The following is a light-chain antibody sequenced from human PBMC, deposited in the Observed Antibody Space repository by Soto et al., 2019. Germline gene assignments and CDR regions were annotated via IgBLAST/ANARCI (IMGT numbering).Light chain of an antibody. V-gene: IGKV3-11*01. CDR1: QSISSY. Sequence: EIVLTQSPATLSLSPGERATLSCRASQSISSYLAWYQRKPGQAPRLLIYDASNRATGIPVGVSGSGSGTDFTLIISSLEPEDFAVYYCQQRSNWPLTFGPGTKVDIK. CDR3: QQRSNWPLT. J-gene: IGKJ3*01. CDR2: DAS.